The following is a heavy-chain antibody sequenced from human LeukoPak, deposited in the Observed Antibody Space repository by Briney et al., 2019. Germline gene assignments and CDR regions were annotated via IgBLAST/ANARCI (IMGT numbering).Heavy chain of an antibody. CDR3: ARDQQITGTTNYYYYGMDV. CDR1: GFTVSSNY. D-gene: IGHD1-7*01. J-gene: IGHJ6*02. CDR2: IHSGGST. Sequence: GGSLRLSCAASGFTVSSNYMGWVRQAPGKGLEWVSVIHSGGSTYYADSVKGRFTISRHNSKNTLYLQMNSLRAEDTAVYYCARDQQITGTTNYYYYGMDVWGQGTTVTVSS. V-gene: IGHV3-53*04.